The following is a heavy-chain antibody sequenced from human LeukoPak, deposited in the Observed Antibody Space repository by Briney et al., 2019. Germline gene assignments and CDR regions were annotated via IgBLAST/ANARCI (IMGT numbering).Heavy chain of an antibody. D-gene: IGHD3-10*01. CDR3: TRGRGAYGWFDP. CDR1: GFTVSSFW. J-gene: IGHJ5*02. V-gene: IGHV3-74*01. Sequence: QTGGSLRLSCAASGFTVSSFWMHWVRKAPGKGLVWVSRISSDGSNTYYADSVKGRFTISRDTAMNTLYLHMHSLREEDMADYYCTRGRGAYGWFDPWGQGTQVTVSS. CDR2: ISSDGSNT.